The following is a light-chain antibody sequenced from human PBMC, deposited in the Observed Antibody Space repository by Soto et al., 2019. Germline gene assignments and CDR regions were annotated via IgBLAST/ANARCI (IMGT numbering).Light chain of an antibody. J-gene: IGKJ5*01. Sequence: VMGKCLDFLRVSMGERATINCKSSQIVLCNNNNYWAWFQQKPGQPPRLFIYWASTRGSGVPDRFSGSGSGTDYTPTISIVQAEDVAIYYGQPYHCSPITYGQGTRLEIK. CDR1: QIVLCNNNNY. V-gene: IGKV4-1*01. CDR3: QPYHCSPIT. CDR2: WAS.